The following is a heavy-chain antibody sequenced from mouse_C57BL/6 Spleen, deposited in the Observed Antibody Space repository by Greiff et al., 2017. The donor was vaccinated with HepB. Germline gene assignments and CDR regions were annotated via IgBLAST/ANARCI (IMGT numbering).Heavy chain of an antibody. Sequence: EVKLMESGGGLVQPGGSMKLSCVASGFTFSNYWMNWVRQSPEKGLEWVAQIRLKSDNYATHYAESVKGRFTISRDDSKSSVYLQMNNLRAEDTGIYYCTVVDYEFAYWGQGTLVTVSA. CDR2: IRLKSDNYAT. D-gene: IGHD2-4*01. V-gene: IGHV6-3*01. J-gene: IGHJ3*01. CDR3: TVVDYEFAY. CDR1: GFTFSNYW.